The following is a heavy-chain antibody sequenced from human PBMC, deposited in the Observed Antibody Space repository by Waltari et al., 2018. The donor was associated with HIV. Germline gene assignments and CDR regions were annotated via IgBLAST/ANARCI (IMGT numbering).Heavy chain of an antibody. Sequence: QVQLEESGPGLVKPSQTLSLTCPLPGGFIYDRNFWWSWLRQPAGKAPGWIGRAYVTWATNYNPALGVRVTIAVDTSKGQISLRLTAVTAADTAVYYCARETFFMVRGVSPYYVFNGVDVWGRGTTVTVSS. D-gene: IGHD3-10*01. CDR3: ARETFFMVRGVSPYYVFNGVDV. CDR2: AYVTWAT. CDR1: GGFIYDRNFW. J-gene: IGHJ6*02. V-gene: IGHV4-61*02.